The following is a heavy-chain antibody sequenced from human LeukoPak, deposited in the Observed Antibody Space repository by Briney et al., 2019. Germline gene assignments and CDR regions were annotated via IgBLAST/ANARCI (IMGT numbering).Heavy chain of an antibody. CDR3: ARRNIAAAALDY. J-gene: IGHJ4*02. CDR2: IRADGATT. V-gene: IGHV3-43*02. CDR1: GFTFGDYD. D-gene: IGHD6-13*01. Sequence: PGGSLRLSCAASGFTFGDYDMHWVRQAPGKGLEWVSLIRADGATTRYTDSVKGRFTISRDNSKDSLYLQMNSLRTEDTALYYCARRNIAAAALDYWGQGTLVTVSS.